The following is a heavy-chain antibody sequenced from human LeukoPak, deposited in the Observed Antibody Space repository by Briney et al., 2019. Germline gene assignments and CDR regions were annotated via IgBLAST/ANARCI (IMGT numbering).Heavy chain of an antibody. Sequence: PGGALRLSCAASGFIFSNYGMHWLCQAPGKGRNGVALIWYDGSNKYYADSVKGRFTISRDNSKNTLYLQMNSMRAEDTAVYYCARAWGIVGAPDPQKTPDYWGQGTLVTVSS. V-gene: IGHV3-30*02. CDR1: GFIFSNYG. D-gene: IGHD1-26*01. CDR2: IWYDGSNK. J-gene: IGHJ4*02. CDR3: ARAWGIVGAPDPQKTPDY.